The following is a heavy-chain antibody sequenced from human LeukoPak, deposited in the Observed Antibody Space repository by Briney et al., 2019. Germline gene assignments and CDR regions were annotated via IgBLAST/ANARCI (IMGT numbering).Heavy chain of an antibody. CDR2: LYYDGST. Sequence: PSETLSLTCTVSGGSISSYYWSWIRQPPGKGLEWIGYLYYDGSTNYNPSLKSRVTISVDTSKNQFTLNLTSVTAADTAVYYCARRGPGNWYFDLWGRGTLVTVSS. CDR3: ARRGPGNWYFDL. V-gene: IGHV4-59*08. J-gene: IGHJ2*01. CDR1: GGSISSYY.